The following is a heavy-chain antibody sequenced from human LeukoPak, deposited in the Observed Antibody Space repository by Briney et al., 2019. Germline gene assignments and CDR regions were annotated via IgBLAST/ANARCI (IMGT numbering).Heavy chain of an antibody. CDR3: ARDGRVTYYYYYMDV. CDR1: GFTFSSYA. J-gene: IGHJ6*03. Sequence: SGGSLRLSCAASGFTFSSYAMHWVRQAPGKGLEWVAVISYDGSNRYYADSVKGRFTISRDNSKNTLYLQMNSLRAEDTAVYYCARDGRVTYYYYYMDVWGKGTTVTVSS. D-gene: IGHD1-26*01. V-gene: IGHV3-30*04. CDR2: ISYDGSNR.